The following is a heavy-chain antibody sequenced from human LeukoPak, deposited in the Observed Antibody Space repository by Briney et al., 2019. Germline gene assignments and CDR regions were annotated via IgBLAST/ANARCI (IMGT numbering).Heavy chain of an antibody. V-gene: IGHV3-30*02. CDR1: GFTFSSYG. CDR2: IRYDGSNK. J-gene: IGHJ4*02. Sequence: GGSLRLSCAASGFTFSSYGMHWVRQAPGKGLEWVAFIRYDGSNKYYADSVKGRFTISRDNSKNTLYLQMNSLRAEDTAVYYCAKGRHYYGSGSYYPSFDYWGQGTLVTVSS. CDR3: AKGRHYYGSGSYYPSFDY. D-gene: IGHD3-10*01.